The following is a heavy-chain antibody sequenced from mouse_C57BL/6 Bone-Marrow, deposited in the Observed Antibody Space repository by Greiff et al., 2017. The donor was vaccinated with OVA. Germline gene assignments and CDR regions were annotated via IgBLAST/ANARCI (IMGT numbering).Heavy chain of an antibody. J-gene: IGHJ2*01. CDR3: ARNGYYLYYFDY. Sequence: DVKLQESGPELVKPGASVKIPCKASGYTFTDYNMDWVKQSHGKSLEWIGDINPNNGGTIYNQKFKGKATLTVDKSSSTAYMELRSLTSEDTAVYYCARNGYYLYYFDYWGQGTTLTVSS. CDR1: GYTFTDYN. V-gene: IGHV1-18*01. CDR2: INPNNGGT. D-gene: IGHD2-3*01.